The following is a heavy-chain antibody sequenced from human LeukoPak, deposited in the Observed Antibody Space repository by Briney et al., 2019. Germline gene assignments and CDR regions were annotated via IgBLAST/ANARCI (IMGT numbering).Heavy chain of an antibody. V-gene: IGHV3-23*01. CDR3: ARGSYFYGSGSFMGSDY. CDR1: GFTFSSYA. D-gene: IGHD3-10*01. Sequence: GGSLRLSCAASGFTFSSYAMSWVRQAPGKGLEWVSAISGSGGSTYYADSVKGRFTISRDNSKNTLYLQMNSLRAEDTAVYYCARGSYFYGSGSFMGSDYWGQGTLVTVSS. J-gene: IGHJ4*02. CDR2: ISGSGGST.